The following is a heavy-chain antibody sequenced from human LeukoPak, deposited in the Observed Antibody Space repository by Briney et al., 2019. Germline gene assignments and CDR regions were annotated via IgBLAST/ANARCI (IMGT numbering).Heavy chain of an antibody. D-gene: IGHD3-22*01. V-gene: IGHV4-34*01. Sequence: SETLSLTCAVYGGSFSGYYWSWIRQPPGKGLEWIGEINHSGSTNYNPSLKSRVTISVDTSKNQFSLKPSSVTAADTAVYYCARLSNSRSYYFDYWGQGTLVTVSS. CDR1: GGSFSGYY. J-gene: IGHJ4*02. CDR2: INHSGST. CDR3: ARLSNSRSYYFDY.